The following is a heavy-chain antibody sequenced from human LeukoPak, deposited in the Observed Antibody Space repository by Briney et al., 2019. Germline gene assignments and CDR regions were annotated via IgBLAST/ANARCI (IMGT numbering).Heavy chain of an antibody. CDR3: ARELSSSYYYYGMDV. Sequence: GGSLRLSCAASGFTFSSYAMSWVRQAPGQGLEWVSVIYSGGSTYYADSVKGRFTISRDNSKNTLYLQMNSLRAEDTAVYYCARELSSSYYYYGMDVWGQGTTVTVSS. CDR2: IYSGGST. J-gene: IGHJ6*02. V-gene: IGHV3-53*01. D-gene: IGHD6-6*01. CDR1: GFTFSSYA.